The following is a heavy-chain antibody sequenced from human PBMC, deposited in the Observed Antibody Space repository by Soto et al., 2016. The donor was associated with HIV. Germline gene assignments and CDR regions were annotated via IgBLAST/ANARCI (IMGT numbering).Heavy chain of an antibody. Sequence: EVQLLESGGGLVQPGGSLRLSCAASGFTFSSYAMSWVRQAPGKGLEWVSAISGSGGSTYYADSVKGRFTISRDNSKNTLYLQMNSLRAEDTAVYYCAKDVEVRGVSLLYYYYGMDVWGQGTTVTVSS. CDR1: GFTFSSYA. CDR3: AKDVEVRGVSLLYYYYGMDV. D-gene: IGHD3-10*01. J-gene: IGHJ6*02. CDR2: ISGSGGST. V-gene: IGHV3-23*01.